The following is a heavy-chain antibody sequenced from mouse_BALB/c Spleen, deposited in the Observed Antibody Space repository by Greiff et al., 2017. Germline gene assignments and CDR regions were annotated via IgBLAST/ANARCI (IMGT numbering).Heavy chain of an antibody. D-gene: IGHD2-13*01. J-gene: IGHJ2*01. CDR1: GYTFTDYY. CDR2: IYPGSGNT. Sequence: QVQLKESGAELARPGASVKLSCKASGYTFTDYYINWVKQRTGQGLEWIGEIYPGSGNTYYNEKFKGKATLTADKSSSTAYMQLSSLTSEDSAVYFCASGTGTTYFDYWGQGTTLTVSS. CDR3: ASGTGTTYFDY. V-gene: IGHV1-77*01.